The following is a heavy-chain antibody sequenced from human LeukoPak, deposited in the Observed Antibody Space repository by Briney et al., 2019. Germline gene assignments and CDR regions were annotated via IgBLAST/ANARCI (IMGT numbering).Heavy chain of an antibody. CDR1: GGSISSYY. CDR2: ISTSGSA. Sequence: SETLSLTCTVSGGSISSYYWSWIRQPAGKGLESIGHISTSGSANYNPSLKSRVTMSVDTSKNQFSLKLSSVTAADTAVYYCARVRYSDSSVLTRKRSYYFDYWGQGTLATVSS. CDR3: ARVRYSDSSVLTRKRSYYFDY. V-gene: IGHV4-4*07. D-gene: IGHD3-22*01. J-gene: IGHJ4*02.